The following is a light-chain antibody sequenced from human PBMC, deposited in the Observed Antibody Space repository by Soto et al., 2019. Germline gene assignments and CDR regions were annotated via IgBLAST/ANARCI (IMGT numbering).Light chain of an antibody. V-gene: IGKV1-39*01. CDR1: QTLAGY. CDR3: QQTYSAPIT. Sequence: DIQMTQSPSSLSASVGDRVTITCRASQTLAGYLNWYQQKPGKAPKPLIYAASSLQSGVPSRFSGSGSGTDFTLTISSMQPEDFATYHCQQTYSAPITFGGGTKV. J-gene: IGKJ4*01. CDR2: AAS.